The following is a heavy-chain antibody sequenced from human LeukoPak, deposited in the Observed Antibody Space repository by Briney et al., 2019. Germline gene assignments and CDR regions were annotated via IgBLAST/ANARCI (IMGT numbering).Heavy chain of an antibody. CDR3: ATGYCTDGVCYWAPFDN. CDR2: MYGGGNT. Sequence: GGSLRLSCAASGFTVSSNYMNWVRQAPGKGPEWVSLMYGGGNTYYADSVKGRFTIFRDNSRNTLYLQMNSLRAEDTAVYYCATGYCTDGVCYWAPFDNWGQGTLVTVSS. CDR1: GFTVSSNY. V-gene: IGHV3-53*01. J-gene: IGHJ4*02. D-gene: IGHD2-8*01.